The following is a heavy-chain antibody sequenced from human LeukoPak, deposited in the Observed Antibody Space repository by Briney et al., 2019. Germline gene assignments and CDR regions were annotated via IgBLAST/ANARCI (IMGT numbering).Heavy chain of an antibody. CDR2: MIHLFGSA. CDR1: GGTFLRYP. D-gene: IGHD3-10*01. Sequence: ASVKVSCLPSGGTFLRYPLSCLRPAPGHGLEWMGGMIHLFGSANYAQKFQGRVTTNAGESTSTAYMELSSLRDEGTAVYYGASDYGSGSYYNIPNYYYYMDVWGKGTTVTVSS. V-gene: IGHV1-69*13. J-gene: IGHJ6*03. CDR3: ASDYGSGSYYNIPNYYYYMDV.